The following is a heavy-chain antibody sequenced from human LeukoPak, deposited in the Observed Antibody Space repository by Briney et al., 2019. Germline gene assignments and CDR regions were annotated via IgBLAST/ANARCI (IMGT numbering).Heavy chain of an antibody. V-gene: IGHV3-30*03. D-gene: IGHD7-27*01. CDR3: ARAGFNTGELNY. Sequence: PGGSLRLSCAASGFTFSSYGMHWVRQAPGKGLEWVAVISYDGSNKYYADSVKGRFTISRDNSKNTLYLQMNSLRAEDTAVYYCARAGFNTGELNYWGQGTLVTVSS. J-gene: IGHJ4*02. CDR2: ISYDGSNK. CDR1: GFTFSSYG.